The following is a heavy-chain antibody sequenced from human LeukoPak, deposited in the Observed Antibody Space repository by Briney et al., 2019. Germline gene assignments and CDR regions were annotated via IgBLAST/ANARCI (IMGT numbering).Heavy chain of an antibody. Sequence: PSGGSLRLSCAASGFTFRTYAMSWVRQAPGKGLEWVSNISGNNGNTYYADSVKGRFTISRDDSKKTLYLQMNSLRAEDTAVYYCAKSGLNRFDYWGQGTLVTVSS. J-gene: IGHJ4*02. V-gene: IGHV3-23*01. CDR1: GFTFRTYA. CDR2: ISGNNGNT. CDR3: AKSGLNRFDY. D-gene: IGHD2-15*01.